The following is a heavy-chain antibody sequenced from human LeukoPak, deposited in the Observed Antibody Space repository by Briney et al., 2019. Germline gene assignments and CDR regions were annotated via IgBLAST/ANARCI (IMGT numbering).Heavy chain of an antibody. CDR1: GGSFSGYY. V-gene: IGHV4-39*01. Sequence: SETLSLTCAVYGGSFSGYYWGWIRQPPGKGLEWIGSIYYSGNTYYNASLKSQVSISIDTSKNRFSLKLTSVTAADTAVYYCARQTGSGLFILPGGQGTLVTVSS. CDR2: IYYSGNT. J-gene: IGHJ4*02. D-gene: IGHD3/OR15-3a*01. CDR3: ARQTGSGLFILP.